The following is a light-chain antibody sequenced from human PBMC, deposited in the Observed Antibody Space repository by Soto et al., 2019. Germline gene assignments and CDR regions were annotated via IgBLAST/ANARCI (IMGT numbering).Light chain of an antibody. CDR2: DVS. V-gene: IGLV2-11*01. Sequence: QSVLTQPRSVSGSPGQSVTISCTGTSSDVGGYNYVSWYQQHPGKAPKLMIYDVSKRPSGVPDRFSGSKSGNTASLTISGLQAEDEADYYCCPYAGSYSYVFGTGTNVTVL. J-gene: IGLJ1*01. CDR3: CPYAGSYSYV. CDR1: SSDVGGYNY.